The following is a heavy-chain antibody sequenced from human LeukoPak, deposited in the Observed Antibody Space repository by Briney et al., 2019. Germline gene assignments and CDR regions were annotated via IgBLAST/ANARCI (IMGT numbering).Heavy chain of an antibody. CDR1: GFTLSSYS. V-gene: IGHV3-21*01. Sequence: PGGSLRLSCAASGFTLSSYSMNWVRQAPGKGLEWVSSISSSSSYIYYADSVKGRFTISRDNAKNSLYLQMNSLRAEDTAVYYCASFGHTAFDYWGQGTLVTVSS. D-gene: IGHD5-18*01. CDR3: ASFGHTAFDY. J-gene: IGHJ4*02. CDR2: ISSSSSYI.